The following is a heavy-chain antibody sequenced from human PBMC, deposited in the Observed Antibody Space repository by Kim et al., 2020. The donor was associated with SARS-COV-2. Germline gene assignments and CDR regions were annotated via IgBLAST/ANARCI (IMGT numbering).Heavy chain of an antibody. Sequence: ASVKVSCKASGYTFTSYAMHWVRQAPGQRLEWMGWINAGNGNTKYSQKFQGRVTITRDTSASTAYMELSSLRSEDTAVYYCARSMVRGLDWFDPWGQGTLVTVSS. D-gene: IGHD3-10*01. J-gene: IGHJ5*02. V-gene: IGHV1-3*01. CDR1: GYTFTSYA. CDR2: INAGNGNT. CDR3: ARSMVRGLDWFDP.